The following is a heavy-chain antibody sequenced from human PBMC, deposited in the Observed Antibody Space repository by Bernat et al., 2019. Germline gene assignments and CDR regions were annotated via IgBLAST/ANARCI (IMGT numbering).Heavy chain of an antibody. D-gene: IGHD3-10*01. Sequence: EVQLLESGGGLVQPGGSLRLSCAASGFTFSSYAMSWVRQAPGKGLEWVSAISGSGGSTYYADSVKGRFTISRDNSKNTLYLQMNRLRAEDTAIYYCAKGSVAPTPFSFSGKYDFDYWGQGTLVTVSS. V-gene: IGHV3-23*01. CDR2: ISGSGGST. J-gene: IGHJ4*02. CDR1: GFTFSSYA. CDR3: AKGSVAPTPFSFSGKYDFDY.